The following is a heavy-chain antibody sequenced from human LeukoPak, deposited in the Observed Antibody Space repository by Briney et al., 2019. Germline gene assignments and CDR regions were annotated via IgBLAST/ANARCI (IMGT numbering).Heavy chain of an antibody. CDR1: GYTFTSYR. CDR2: ISAYNGNT. D-gene: IGHD1-26*01. Sequence: ASVRVSCKSSGYTFTSYRISWVRQAPGQGLEWMGWISAYNGNTNYAQKLQGRVTMTTDTSTSTAYMELRSLRSDDTAVYYCARAGRELHDAFDIWGQGTMVTVSS. CDR3: ARAGRELHDAFDI. J-gene: IGHJ3*02. V-gene: IGHV1-18*01.